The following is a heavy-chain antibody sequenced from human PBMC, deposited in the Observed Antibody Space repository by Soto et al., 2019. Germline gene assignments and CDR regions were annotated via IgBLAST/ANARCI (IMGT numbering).Heavy chain of an antibody. V-gene: IGHV4-39*01. CDR3: ATSQKGYNWNYFDH. J-gene: IGHJ4*02. CDR2: VFYTGFT. CDR1: GASISGSYYY. Sequence: SETLSLTCAVSGASISGSYYYWAWLRQSPGKGPEWIGSVFYTGFTPYNPSLESRVSVSVDTSKSQFSLKLSAATAADTAVYYCATSQKGYNWNYFDHWGQGAVVTVSS. D-gene: IGHD1-20*01.